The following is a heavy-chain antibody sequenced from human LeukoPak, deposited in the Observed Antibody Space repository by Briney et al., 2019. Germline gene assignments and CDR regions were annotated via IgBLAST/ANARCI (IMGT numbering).Heavy chain of an antibody. D-gene: IGHD6-6*01. Sequence: ASVKVSCKASGYTFTGYYTHWVRQAPGQGLEWMGWINPNSGGTNYAQKFQGRVTMTRDTSISTAYMELSRLRSDDTAVYYCARAQGAARPEYFDYWGQGTLVTVSS. CDR1: GYTFTGYY. CDR2: INPNSGGT. V-gene: IGHV1-2*02. J-gene: IGHJ4*02. CDR3: ARAQGAARPEYFDY.